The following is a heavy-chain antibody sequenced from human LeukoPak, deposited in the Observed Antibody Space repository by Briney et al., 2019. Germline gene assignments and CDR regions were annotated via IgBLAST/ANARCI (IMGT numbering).Heavy chain of an antibody. CDR1: GGSISSYY. V-gene: IGHV4-4*09. CDR2: IYTSGST. D-gene: IGHD4-23*01. Sequence: SETLSLTCTVSGGSISSYYWSWIRQPPGKGLEWIGYIYTSGSTNYNPSLKSRVTISVDTSKNQFSLKLSSVTAADTAVYYCARQTPKDYGGFYYYYMDVWGKGTTVTVSS. J-gene: IGHJ6*03. CDR3: ARQTPKDYGGFYYYYMDV.